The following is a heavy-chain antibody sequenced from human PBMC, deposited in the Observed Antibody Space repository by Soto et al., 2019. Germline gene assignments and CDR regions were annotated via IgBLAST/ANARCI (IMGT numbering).Heavy chain of an antibody. J-gene: IGHJ4*02. V-gene: IGHV1-69*01. D-gene: IGHD3-22*01. CDR2: IIPIFGTA. Sequence: QVQLVQSGAEVKKPGSSVKVSCKASGGTFSSYAISWVRQAPGQGLEWMGGIIPIFGTANYAQKFQGRVTITADESTRTAYMELSSLRSEDTAVYYCARDSYYYDSSGYSYFDYWGQGTLVTVSS. CDR1: GGTFSSYA. CDR3: ARDSYYYDSSGYSYFDY.